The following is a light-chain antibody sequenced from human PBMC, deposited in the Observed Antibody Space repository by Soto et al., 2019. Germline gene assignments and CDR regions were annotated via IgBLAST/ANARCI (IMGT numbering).Light chain of an antibody. CDR3: QQYNNWPPWT. V-gene: IGKV3-11*01. CDR1: QSVSSY. J-gene: IGKJ1*01. CDR2: DAS. Sequence: EIVLTQSPATLSLSPGERATLSCRASQSVSSYLAWYQQKPGQAPRLLIYDASNRATGIPARFSGSGSGTDFTLTISSLEPEDSAVYYCQQYNNWPPWTFGQGTKVDIK.